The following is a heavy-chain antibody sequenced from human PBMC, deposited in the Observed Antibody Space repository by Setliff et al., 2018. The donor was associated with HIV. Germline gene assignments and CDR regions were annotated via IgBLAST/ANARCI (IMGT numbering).Heavy chain of an antibody. Sequence: ASVKVSCKASGYIFTTYAMHWVRQAPGQGLEWMGWINTHSGYTNYAQNVQGRVTVTMDTSTSTAYMELRSLKSDDTAVYYCARGKTWLRFLDYWGQGTLVTVPQ. J-gene: IGHJ4*02. D-gene: IGHD5-12*01. CDR1: GYIFTTYA. V-gene: IGHV1-18*01. CDR3: ARGKTWLRFLDY. CDR2: INTHSGYT.